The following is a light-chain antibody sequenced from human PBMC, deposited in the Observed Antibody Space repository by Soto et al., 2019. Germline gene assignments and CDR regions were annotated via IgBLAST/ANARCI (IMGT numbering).Light chain of an antibody. Sequence: IXXXXXPXSLSASVGDRVTITCRASQDIRNFVAWYQQKPGKAPKLLIYAASTLQSGVPSRFSGSGSGTDFTLTINSLQPEDVATYSCQKYSSVPVFGPGTKVEIK. CDR1: QDIRNF. CDR3: QKYSSVPV. CDR2: AAS. J-gene: IGKJ3*01. V-gene: IGKV1-27*01.